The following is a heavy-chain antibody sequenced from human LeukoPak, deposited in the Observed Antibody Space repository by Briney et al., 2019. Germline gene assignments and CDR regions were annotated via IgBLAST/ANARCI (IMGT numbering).Heavy chain of an antibody. J-gene: IGHJ4*02. D-gene: IGHD3-16*02. CDR2: IYYSGST. V-gene: IGHV4-39*01. Sequence: SETLSLTCTVSGGSISSNTYYWGWIRQPPGKGLEWIGSIYYSGSTYYNPSLKSRVTISEDTSKNQFSLRLSSVTAADTAVYYCARTYDYVWGSYRYPFDYWGQGTLVTVSS. CDR3: ARTYDYVWGSYRYPFDY. CDR1: GGSISSNTYY.